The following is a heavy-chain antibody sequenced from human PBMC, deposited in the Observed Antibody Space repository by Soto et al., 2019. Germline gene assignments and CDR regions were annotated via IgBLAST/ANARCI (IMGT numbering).Heavy chain of an antibody. CDR3: ARRRITGTTAGDY. Sequence: QVQLVQSGAEVKKPGSSVKVSCKASGGTFSSYAISWVRQAPGHGLEWMGGIIPTFGTANYAQKLQGRDRITADESTSTAYMELSNLRSEDTAVYYFARRRITGTTAGDYWCQGTLVTVSS. J-gene: IGHJ4*02. V-gene: IGHV1-69*01. D-gene: IGHD1-7*01. CDR1: GGTFSSYA. CDR2: IIPTFGTA.